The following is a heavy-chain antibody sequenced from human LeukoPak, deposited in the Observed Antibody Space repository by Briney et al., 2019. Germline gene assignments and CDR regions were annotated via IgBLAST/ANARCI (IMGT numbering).Heavy chain of an antibody. Sequence: PSETLSLTCAVYGGSFSTYFWSWIRQAPGKGLEWIGEIRQSGGTNYNPSLKSRLTISVDTSKNQFSPKLNSVTAADTAVYYCARDYGEWLVPSSWGQGTVVTVSS. CDR3: ARDYGEWLVPSS. D-gene: IGHD6-19*01. V-gene: IGHV4-34*01. J-gene: IGHJ5*02. CDR2: IRQSGGT. CDR1: GGSFSTYF.